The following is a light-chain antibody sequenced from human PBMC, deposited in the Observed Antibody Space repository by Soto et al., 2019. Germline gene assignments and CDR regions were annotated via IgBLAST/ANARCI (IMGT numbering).Light chain of an antibody. CDR2: SNN. J-gene: IGLJ2*01. CDR3: QSYDTTLSVV. V-gene: IGLV1-40*01. Sequence: QSVLPQPPSVSGAPGQRVTISCTGSSSNIGAGFDVHWYQQLPGQAPKLLIYSNNTRPSGVPDRFSGSKSGTSAALAITGLQAEDEADYYCQSYDTTLSVVFVEGTQLNVL. CDR1: SSNIGAGFD.